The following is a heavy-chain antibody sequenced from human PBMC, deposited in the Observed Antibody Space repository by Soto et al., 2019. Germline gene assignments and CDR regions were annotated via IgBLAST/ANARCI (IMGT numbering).Heavy chain of an antibody. D-gene: IGHD5-18*01. CDR2: ISGSGGST. CDR1: GFTFSSYA. J-gene: IGHJ6*02. V-gene: IGHV3-23*01. Sequence: GGSLRLSCAASGFTFSSYAMSWVRQAPGKGLEWVSAISGSGGSTYYADSVKGRFTISRDNSKNTLYLQMNSLRAEDTAVYYCAKDIRGYSYEKTYYYGMDVWGQGTTVTVSS. CDR3: AKDIRGYSYEKTYYYGMDV.